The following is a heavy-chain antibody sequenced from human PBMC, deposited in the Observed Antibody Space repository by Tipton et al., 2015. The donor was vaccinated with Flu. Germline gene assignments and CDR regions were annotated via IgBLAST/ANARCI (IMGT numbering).Heavy chain of an antibody. V-gene: IGHV4-34*01. Sequence: TLSLTCAVYGGSFSGYYWSWIRQPPGKGLEWIGEINHSGSTNYNPSLKSRVTISVDASKNQFSLKLSSVTAADTAVYYCARERGDETAWFDPWGQGTLVTVSS. D-gene: IGHD3-16*01. CDR1: GGSFSGYY. CDR3: ARERGDETAWFDP. CDR2: INHSGST. J-gene: IGHJ5*02.